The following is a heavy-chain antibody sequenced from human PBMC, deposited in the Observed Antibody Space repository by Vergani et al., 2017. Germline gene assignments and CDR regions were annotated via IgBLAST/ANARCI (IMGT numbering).Heavy chain of an antibody. J-gene: IGHJ6*03. CDR2: INHSGST. CDR1: GGSFSGYY. Sequence: QVQLQQWGAGLLKPSETLSLTCAVYGGSFSGYYWSWIRQPPGKVLEWIGEINHSGSTNYNPSLKSRVTISVDTSKNQFSLKLSSVTAADTAVYYCARGXPDYVWGSYRYPYYYMDVWGKGTTVTGSS. V-gene: IGHV4-34*01. D-gene: IGHD3-16*02. CDR3: ARGXPDYVWGSYRYPYYYMDV.